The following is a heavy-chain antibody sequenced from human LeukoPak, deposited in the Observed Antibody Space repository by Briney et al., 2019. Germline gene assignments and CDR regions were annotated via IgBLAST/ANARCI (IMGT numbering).Heavy chain of an antibody. CDR2: IYYSGTT. J-gene: IGHJ3*02. CDR3: ARYRDGGGRLAFDI. Sequence: PSETLSLTCTVSGGSISSDGYYWTWIRQHPGKGLEWIGYIYYSGTTYYNPSLESRVTLSVDTSKNQFSLRLSSVTAADTAVYYCARYRDGGGRLAFDIWGQGTMATVSS. D-gene: IGHD2-15*01. V-gene: IGHV4-31*03. CDR1: GGSISSDGYY.